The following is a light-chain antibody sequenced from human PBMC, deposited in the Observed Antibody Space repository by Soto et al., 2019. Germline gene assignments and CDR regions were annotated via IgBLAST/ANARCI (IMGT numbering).Light chain of an antibody. CDR2: GAS. Sequence: ERGLMQTPRTLSLSPGKRATLSCRSIQSVSSSYLAWYQQKPGQAPRLLIYGASSRATGIPDRFSGSGSGTDFTLTISRLEPEDSAVYYCQQYGSSPTWTFGQGTKVDIK. J-gene: IGKJ1*01. V-gene: IGKV3-20*01. CDR1: QSVSSSY. CDR3: QQYGSSPTWT.